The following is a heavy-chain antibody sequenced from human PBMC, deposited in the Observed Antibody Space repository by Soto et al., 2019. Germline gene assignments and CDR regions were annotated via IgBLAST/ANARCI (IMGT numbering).Heavy chain of an antibody. CDR2: INPNSGRT. CDR1: GYAFSQFY. D-gene: IGHD4-17*01. CDR3: ARESVGTTATLDYYYFYMDV. Sequence: QVQLVQSGAEVKKPGASVKVSCKASGYAFSQFYIHWMRQAPGQGLEWMGWINPNSGRTKFAQNFQGWVTMTRDTSIKTVYMELSGPKSDATAVYYCARESVGTTATLDYYYFYMDVWGKGTTVTVSS. V-gene: IGHV1-2*04. J-gene: IGHJ6*03.